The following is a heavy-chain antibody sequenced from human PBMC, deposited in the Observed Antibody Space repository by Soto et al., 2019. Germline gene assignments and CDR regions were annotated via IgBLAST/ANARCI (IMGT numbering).Heavy chain of an antibody. J-gene: IGHJ4*02. Sequence: PSETLSLTCTVSGGSISSYYWSWIRQPPGKGLEWIGYIYYSGSTNYNPSLRSRVTISVDTSKNQFSLKLSSVTAADTAVYYCARGRGTHYYDSSGHVWGQGTLVTVSS. CDR3: ARGRGTHYYDSSGHV. D-gene: IGHD3-22*01. CDR2: IYYSGST. CDR1: GGSISSYY. V-gene: IGHV4-59*01.